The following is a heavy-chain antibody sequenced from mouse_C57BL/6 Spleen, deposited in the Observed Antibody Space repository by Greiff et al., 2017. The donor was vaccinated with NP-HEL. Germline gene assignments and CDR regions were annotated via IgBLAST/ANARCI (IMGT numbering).Heavy chain of an antibody. CDR3: ARRMWLRRWYYAMDY. V-gene: IGHV1-50*01. CDR1: GYTFTSYW. D-gene: IGHD2-2*01. CDR2: IDPSDSYT. J-gene: IGHJ4*01. Sequence: QVHVKQSGAELVKPGASVKLSCKASGYTFTSYWMQWVKQRPGQGLEWIGEIDPSDSYTNYNQKFKGKATLTVDTSSSTAYMQLSSLTSEDSAVYYCARRMWLRRWYYAMDYWGQGTSVTVSS.